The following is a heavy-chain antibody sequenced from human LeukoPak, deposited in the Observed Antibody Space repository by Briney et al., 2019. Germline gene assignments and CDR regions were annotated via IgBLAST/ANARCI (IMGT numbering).Heavy chain of an antibody. CDR3: ARGGPFWSGYYTASWPRDKHWYFDL. D-gene: IGHD3-3*01. CDR2: INHGGST. CDR1: GGSFSGYY. Sequence: SETLSLTCAVYGGSFSGYYWSWIRQPPGKGLEWIGEINHGGSTNYNPSLKSRVTISVDTSKNQFSLKLSSVTAADTAVYYCARGGPFWSGYYTASWPRDKHWYFDLWGRGTLVTVSS. J-gene: IGHJ2*01. V-gene: IGHV4-34*01.